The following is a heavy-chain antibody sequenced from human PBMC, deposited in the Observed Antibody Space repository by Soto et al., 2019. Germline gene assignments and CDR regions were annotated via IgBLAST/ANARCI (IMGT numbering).Heavy chain of an antibody. V-gene: IGHV1-58*01. CDR1: GFTFTSSA. D-gene: IGHD4-17*01. CDR2: IVVGSGNT. CDR3: AADEGTPYGDYLPYGMDV. J-gene: IGHJ6*02. Sequence: QMQLVQSGPEVKKPGTSVKVSCKASGFTFTSSAVQWVRQARGQRLEWIGWIVVGSGNTNYAQKFQKRVTITRDMSTSTAYMELSSLRSEDTAVYYCAADEGTPYGDYLPYGMDVWGQGTTVTVSS.